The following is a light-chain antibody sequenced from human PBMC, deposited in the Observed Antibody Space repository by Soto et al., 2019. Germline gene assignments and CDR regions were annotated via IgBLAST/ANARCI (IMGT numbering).Light chain of an antibody. CDR3: QQYNSYPLT. J-gene: IGKJ4*01. CDR1: QSISSW. V-gene: IGKV1-5*01. Sequence: DIQMTQSPSTLSASVGDRGTMTCRASQSISSWLAWYQQKPGKAPKLLIYAASNLQRGVPSRFSGSGSGTEFTLNISRLQPDDFATYHCQQYNSYPLTFGRGTKVDIK. CDR2: AAS.